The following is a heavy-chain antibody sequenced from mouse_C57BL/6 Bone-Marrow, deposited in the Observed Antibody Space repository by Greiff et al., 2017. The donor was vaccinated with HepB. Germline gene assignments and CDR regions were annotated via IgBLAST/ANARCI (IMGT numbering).Heavy chain of an antibody. CDR2: IWSGGST. CDR1: GFSLTSYG. CDR3: ARPFITTVVADYYAMDY. V-gene: IGHV2-2*01. D-gene: IGHD1-1*01. Sequence: QVQLKQSGPGLVQPSQSLSITCTVSGFSLTSYGVHWVRQSPGKGLEWLGVIWSGGSTDYNAAFISRLSISKDNSKSQVFFKMNSLQADDTAIYYCARPFITTVVADYYAMDYWGQGTSVTVSS. J-gene: IGHJ4*01.